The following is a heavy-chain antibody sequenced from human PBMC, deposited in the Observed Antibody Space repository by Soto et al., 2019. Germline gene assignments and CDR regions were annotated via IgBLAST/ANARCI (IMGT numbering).Heavy chain of an antibody. CDR3: AREEAAAATGVDY. D-gene: IGHD6-13*01. CDR1: GSTFTGYY. V-gene: IGHV1-2*02. Sequence: ASVKVSFTASGSTFTGYYMHLVRQAPGQGLEWMGWINPNSGGTNYAQKFQGRVTMTRDTSISTAYMELSRLRSDDTAVYYCAREEAAAATGVDYWGQGTLVTVSS. J-gene: IGHJ4*02. CDR2: INPNSGGT.